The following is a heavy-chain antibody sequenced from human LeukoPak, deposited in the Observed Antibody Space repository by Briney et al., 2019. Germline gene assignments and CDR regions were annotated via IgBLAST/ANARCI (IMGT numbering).Heavy chain of an antibody. V-gene: IGHV4-61*02. CDR3: ARREGYNFDY. D-gene: IGHD5-24*01. Sequence: PSQTLSLTCTVSGGSINSGSYYWSWIRQPAGKGLEWIGSFHHSGSTPYNPSLNSRVSISVDTSKNQLSLKLSSVTAADTAVYYCARREGYNFDYWGQGTLVTVSS. J-gene: IGHJ4*02. CDR2: FHHSGST. CDR1: GGSINSGSYY.